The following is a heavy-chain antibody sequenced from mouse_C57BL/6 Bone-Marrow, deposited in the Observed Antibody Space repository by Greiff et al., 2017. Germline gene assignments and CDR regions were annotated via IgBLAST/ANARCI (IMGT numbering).Heavy chain of an antibody. CDR1: GYTFTSYW. Sequence: QVQLQQPGAELVKPGASVKLSCKASGYTFTSYWMQWVKQRPGQGLEWIGEIDPSDSYTNYNQKFKGKATLTVDTSSSTAYMQLSSLPSADSAVYYCATWGWFAYWGQGTLVTVSA. CDR2: IDPSDSYT. D-gene: IGHD4-1*01. J-gene: IGHJ3*01. CDR3: ATWGWFAY. V-gene: IGHV1-50*01.